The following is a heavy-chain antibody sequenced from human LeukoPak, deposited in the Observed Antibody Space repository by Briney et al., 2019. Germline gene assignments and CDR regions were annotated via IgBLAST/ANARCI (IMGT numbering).Heavy chain of an antibody. CDR1: GYTFTSYY. Sequence: ASVKVSCKASGYTFTSYYMHWVRQAPGQGLEWMGIINPSGGSTSYAQKFQGRVTMTRDTSTSTVYMGLSSLRSEDTAVYYCARDWAVVAAIDYWGQGTLVTVSS. D-gene: IGHD2-15*01. CDR2: INPSGGST. V-gene: IGHV1-46*01. CDR3: ARDWAVVAAIDY. J-gene: IGHJ4*02.